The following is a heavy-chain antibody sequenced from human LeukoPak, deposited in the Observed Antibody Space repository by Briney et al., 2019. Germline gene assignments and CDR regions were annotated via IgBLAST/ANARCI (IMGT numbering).Heavy chain of an antibody. V-gene: IGHV3-21*04. Sequence: GGSLRLYCAASGFIFSSYSMNWVRQAPGQGLEWVSSISTSSVYIYYADSVKGRFTISRDNSNNTLYLQMLSLRAEDTAIYYCAKGHSEDGTGFDCWGQGILVSVSS. D-gene: IGHD1-14*01. CDR2: ISTSSVYI. CDR1: GFIFSSYS. CDR3: AKGHSEDGTGFDC. J-gene: IGHJ4*02.